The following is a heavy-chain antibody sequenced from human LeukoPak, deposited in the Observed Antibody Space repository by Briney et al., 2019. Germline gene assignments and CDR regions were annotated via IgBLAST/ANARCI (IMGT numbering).Heavy chain of an antibody. J-gene: IGHJ3*02. D-gene: IGHD4-17*01. CDR3: ASSYGDYVAFDI. CDR1: GFTFSSYA. V-gene: IGHV3-30-3*01. Sequence: GGSLRLSCAASGFTFSSYAMHWVRQAPGKGLEWVAVISYDGSNKYYADSVKGRFTISRDNSKNTLYLQMNSLRAEDTAVYYCASSYGDYVAFDIWGQGTMVTVSS. CDR2: ISYDGSNK.